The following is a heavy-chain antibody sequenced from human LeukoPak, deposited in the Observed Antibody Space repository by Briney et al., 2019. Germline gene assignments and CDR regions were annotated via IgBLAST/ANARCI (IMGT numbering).Heavy chain of an antibody. CDR2: IYYSGST. D-gene: IGHD3-22*01. CDR3: ARGDYSRGYYYYFDQ. J-gene: IGHJ4*02. V-gene: IGHV4-59*01. Sequence: PSETLSLTCTISGGSIGTYYWSWIRQPPGKGLEWIGYIYYSGSTKYNPSLKRRVTISLDTSKAQFSLKLTSMTAADTAVYYCARGDYSRGYYYYFDQWGQGTLVTVSS. CDR1: GGSIGTYY.